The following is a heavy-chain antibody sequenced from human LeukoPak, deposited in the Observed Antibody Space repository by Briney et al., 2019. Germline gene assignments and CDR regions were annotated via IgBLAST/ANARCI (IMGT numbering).Heavy chain of an antibody. D-gene: IGHD2-2*01. V-gene: IGHV3-48*01. J-gene: IGHJ4*02. Sequence: GGSLRLSCAASGFTFSSYSMNWVRQAPGKGLEWVSYISSSSSTIYYADSVKGRFTISRDNAMNSLYLQMNSLRAEDTAVYYCARDYSSTADYWGQGTLVTVSS. CDR3: ARDYSSTADY. CDR2: ISSSSSTI. CDR1: GFTFSSYS.